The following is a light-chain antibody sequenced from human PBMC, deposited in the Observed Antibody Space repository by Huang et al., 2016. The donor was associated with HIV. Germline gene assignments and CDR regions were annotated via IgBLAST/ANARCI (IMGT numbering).Light chain of an antibody. CDR2: DVS. J-gene: IGKJ4*01. CDR3: QQRSSGVS. Sequence: VLTQSPATLSWYLGERVTLSCRASQSVGSYIAWYQQRPGQSPRLLIYDVSNRATGTPVRFSGSGSGTDFTLTISSLESEDFAVYYCQQRSSGVSFGGGTKVQVK. CDR1: QSVGSY. V-gene: IGKV3-11*01.